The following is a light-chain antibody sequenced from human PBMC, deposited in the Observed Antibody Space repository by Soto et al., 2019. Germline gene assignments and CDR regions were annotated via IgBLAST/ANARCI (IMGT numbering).Light chain of an antibody. CDR2: GAS. V-gene: IGKV3-15*01. J-gene: IGKJ2*01. CDR3: QQYNNWPYT. Sequence: EIVMTQSPSTLAVSPGDRAALSCRASQSVSSNFAWYQQKPGQAPRLLIYGASSRATGTPARFSGSGSGTDFTLTISSLQSEDFATYYCQQYNNWPYTFGRGTKLEMK. CDR1: QSVSSN.